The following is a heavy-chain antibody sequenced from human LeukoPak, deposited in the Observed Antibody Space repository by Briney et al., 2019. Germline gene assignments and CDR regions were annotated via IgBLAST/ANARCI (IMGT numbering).Heavy chain of an antibody. CDR1: GFTFSIYG. V-gene: IGHV3-30*18. D-gene: IGHD1/OR15-1a*01. CDR2: ISYDGSNK. CDR3: AKDARVWNSGWGFDY. Sequence: GGSLRLSCAASGFTFSIYGMHWVRQAPGKGLEWVAVISYDGSNKYYADSVKGRFTISRDNSKNTLYLQMNSLRAEDTAVYYCAKDARVWNSGWGFDYWGQGTLVTVSS. J-gene: IGHJ4*02.